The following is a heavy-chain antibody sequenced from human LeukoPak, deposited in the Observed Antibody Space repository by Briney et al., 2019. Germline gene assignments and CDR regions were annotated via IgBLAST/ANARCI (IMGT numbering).Heavy chain of an antibody. CDR3: AILGDDFWSGPNAFDI. D-gene: IGHD3-3*01. CDR2: IYTSGST. J-gene: IGHJ3*02. V-gene: IGHV4-4*07. Sequence: SETLSLTCTVSGGSISSYYWSWIRQPAGKGLEWIGRIYTSGSTNYNPSLKSRVTISVDTSKNQFSLKLSSVTAADTAVYYCAILGDDFWSGPNAFDIWGQGTMVTVSS. CDR1: GGSISSYY.